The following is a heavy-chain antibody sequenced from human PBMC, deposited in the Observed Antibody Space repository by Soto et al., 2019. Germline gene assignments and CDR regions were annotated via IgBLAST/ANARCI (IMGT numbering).Heavy chain of an antibody. CDR1: GGSLSDYF. J-gene: IGHJ6*03. D-gene: IGHD2-21*01. V-gene: IGHV4-34*01. Sequence: SETLSLTCVVSGGSLSDYFWSWIRQPPGMALEWVGEINHLGSINYNPSPKSRVTMSVDTSKNQFSLTLNSVTAADTATYYCARGGISHWAYFYYMDVWDRGTTVTVSS. CDR2: INHLGSI. CDR3: ARGGISHWAYFYYMDV.